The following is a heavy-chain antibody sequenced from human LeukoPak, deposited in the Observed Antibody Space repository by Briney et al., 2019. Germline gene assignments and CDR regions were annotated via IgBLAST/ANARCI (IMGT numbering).Heavy chain of an antibody. CDR1: GGTFSIYA. Sequence: GASVKVSFKASGGTFSIYAISWVRQAPGQGLEWMGRIIPILGIANYALKFQGRVTITAEKSTSTAYMELSSLRSEDTAVYYCARVGSRSPDQAFDIWGQGTMVTVSS. CDR2: IIPILGIA. D-gene: IGHD2-15*01. CDR3: ARVGSRSPDQAFDI. V-gene: IGHV1-69*04. J-gene: IGHJ3*02.